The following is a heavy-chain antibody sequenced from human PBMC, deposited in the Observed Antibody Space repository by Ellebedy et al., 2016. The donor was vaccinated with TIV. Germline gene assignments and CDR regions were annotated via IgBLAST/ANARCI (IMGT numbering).Heavy chain of an antibody. CDR3: ARDRAPSSSFLNWFDP. D-gene: IGHD6-13*01. CDR2: IYTSGST. Sequence: SETLSLTXTVSGGSISSYYWSWIRQPAGKGLEWIGRIYTSGSTNYNPSLKSRVTMSVDTSKNQFSLKLSSVTAADTAVYYCARDRAPSSSFLNWFDPWGQGTLVTVSS. CDR1: GGSISSYY. J-gene: IGHJ5*02. V-gene: IGHV4-4*07.